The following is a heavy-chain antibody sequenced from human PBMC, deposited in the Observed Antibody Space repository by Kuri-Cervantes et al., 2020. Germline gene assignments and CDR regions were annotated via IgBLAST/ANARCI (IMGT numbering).Heavy chain of an antibody. J-gene: IGHJ4*02. CDR2: IRSKAYGGTT. CDR3: TRGRGGYYDIDFDS. V-gene: IGHV3-49*03. Sequence: GESLKISCAASGFTFSDYYMSWFRQAPGKGLEWVGFIRSKAYGGTTEYAASVKGRFTISRDDSRGIAYLQMNSLKTEDTAVYYCTRGRGGYYDIDFDSWGQGTLVTVSS. D-gene: IGHD3-22*01. CDR1: GFTFSDYY.